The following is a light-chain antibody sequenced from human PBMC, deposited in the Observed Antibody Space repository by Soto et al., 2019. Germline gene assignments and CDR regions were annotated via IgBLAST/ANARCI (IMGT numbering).Light chain of an antibody. V-gene: IGLV1-40*01. CDR2: GNN. J-gene: IGLJ3*02. CDR1: SSNIGAPYD. Sequence: QSVLTQPPSVSGAPGQRVIISCSRSSSNIGAPYDVHWYQQLPGAAPKLLIYGNNNRPSAVPDRFSGSKSGTSASLAIAGLQAEDEADYYCQSYDSSLSGSVFGGGTKVTVL. CDR3: QSYDSSLSGSV.